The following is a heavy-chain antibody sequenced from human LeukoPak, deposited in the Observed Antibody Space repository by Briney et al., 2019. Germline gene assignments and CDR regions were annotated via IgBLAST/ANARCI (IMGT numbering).Heavy chain of an antibody. CDR2: IRYDGSNK. V-gene: IGHV3-30*02. D-gene: IGHD6-13*01. CDR3: AKDRIAAAGH. J-gene: IGHJ4*02. CDR1: GFTFSSYG. Sequence: PGGSLRLSCAASGFTFSSYGVHWVRQAPGKGLEWVAFIRYDGSNKYYADSVKGRFTISRDNSKNTLYLQMNSLRAEDTAVYYCAKDRIAAAGHWGQGTLVTVSS.